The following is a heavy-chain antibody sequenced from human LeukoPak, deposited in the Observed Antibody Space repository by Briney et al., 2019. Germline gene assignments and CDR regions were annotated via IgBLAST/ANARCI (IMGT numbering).Heavy chain of an antibody. CDR2: ISAYNGNT. CDR3: ARGFTEHLRFLEWLSGAYYYYYMDV. V-gene: IGHV1-18*01. CDR1: GYTFTSYG. D-gene: IGHD3-3*01. Sequence: ASVKVSCKASGYTFTSYGISWVRQAPGQGLEWMGWISAYNGNTNYAQKLQGRVTMTTDTSTSTAYMELRSLRSDDTAVYYCARGFTEHLRFLEWLSGAYYYYYMDVWGKGTTVTVSS. J-gene: IGHJ6*03.